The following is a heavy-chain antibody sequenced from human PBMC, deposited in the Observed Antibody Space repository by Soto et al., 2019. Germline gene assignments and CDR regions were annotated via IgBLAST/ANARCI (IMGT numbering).Heavy chain of an antibody. D-gene: IGHD4-17*01. V-gene: IGHV3-30-3*01. CDR3: ARVLRQYGGSLTFDP. CDR2: ISYDGSNK. J-gene: IGHJ5*02. Sequence: PGGSLRLSCAASGFTFSSYAMHWVRQAPGKGLEWVAVISYDGSNKYYADSVKGRFTISRDNSKNTLYLQMNSLRAEDTAVYYCARVLRQYGGSLTFDPWGQGTLVTVSS. CDR1: GFTFSSYA.